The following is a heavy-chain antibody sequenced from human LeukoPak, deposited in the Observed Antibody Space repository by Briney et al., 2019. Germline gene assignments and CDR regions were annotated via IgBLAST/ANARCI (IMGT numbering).Heavy chain of an antibody. J-gene: IGHJ5*02. CDR2: ISSSSSYI. CDR3: ARDRTDYCSSTSCCWFDP. Sequence: GGSLRLSCAASGFTFSSYSMNWVRQAPGKGLEWVSSISSSSSYIYYADSVKGRFTISRDNAKNSLYLQMNSLRAEDTAVYYCARDRTDYCSSTSCCWFDPWGQGTLVTVSS. CDR1: GFTFSSYS. V-gene: IGHV3-21*01. D-gene: IGHD2-2*01.